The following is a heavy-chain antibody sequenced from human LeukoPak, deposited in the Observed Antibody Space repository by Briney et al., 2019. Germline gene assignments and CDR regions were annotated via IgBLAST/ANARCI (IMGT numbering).Heavy chain of an antibody. CDR2: IIPIFDTA. CDR1: GGTFSSYS. CDR3: ARISLGAIWGYYYGMDV. D-gene: IGHD1-26*01. J-gene: IGHJ6*02. V-gene: IGHV1-69*13. Sequence: ASVNVSCKASGGTFSSYSISWVRQAPGQGLEWMGGIIPIFDTADYAQKFQGRVTITADESTSTAYMELSSLRSEDTAVFYCARISLGAIWGYYYGMDVWGQGTTVTVSS.